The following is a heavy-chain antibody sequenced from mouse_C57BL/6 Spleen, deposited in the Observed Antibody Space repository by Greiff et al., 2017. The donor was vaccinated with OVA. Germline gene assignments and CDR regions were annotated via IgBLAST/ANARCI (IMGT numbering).Heavy chain of an antibody. CDR1: GYTFTDYY. D-gene: IGHD2-4*01. CDR3: ARSGFYYDYPWFAY. V-gene: IGHV1-26*01. J-gene: IGHJ3*01. CDR2: INPNNGGT. Sequence: EVQLQQSGPELVKPGASVKISCKASGYTFTDYYMNWVKQSHGKSLEWIGDINPNNGGTSYNQKFKGKATLTVDKSSSTAYMELRSLTSEDSAVYYCARSGFYYDYPWFAYWGQGTLVTVSA.